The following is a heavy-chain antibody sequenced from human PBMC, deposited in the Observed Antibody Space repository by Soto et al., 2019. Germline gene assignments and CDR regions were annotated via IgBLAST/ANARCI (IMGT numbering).Heavy chain of an antibody. CDR3: ARGVAGSSLGYYYYGMDV. Sequence: EVQLVESGGGLVQPGGSLRLSCAASGFTFSSYDMHWVRQATGKGLEWVSAIGTAGDPYYPGSVKGRFTISREKAKNSLYLQMNSLRAGDTAVYDCARGVAGSSLGYYYYGMDVWGQGTTVTVSS. CDR1: GFTFSSYD. J-gene: IGHJ6*02. V-gene: IGHV3-13*05. D-gene: IGHD6-19*01. CDR2: IGTAGDP.